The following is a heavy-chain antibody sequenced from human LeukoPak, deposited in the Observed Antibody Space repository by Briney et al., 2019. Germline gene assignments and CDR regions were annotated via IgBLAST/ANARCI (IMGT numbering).Heavy chain of an antibody. J-gene: IGHJ4*02. CDR2: IYYSGST. CDR1: GGSISSSNW. CDR3: ARAPARGSGWIHFGY. Sequence: SGTLSLTCAVSGGSISSSNWWSWVRQPPGKGLEWIGYIYYSGSTNYNPSLKSRVTISVDTSKNQFSLKLSSVTAADTAVYYCARAPARGSGWIHFGYWGQGTLVTVSS. D-gene: IGHD6-19*01. V-gene: IGHV4-4*02.